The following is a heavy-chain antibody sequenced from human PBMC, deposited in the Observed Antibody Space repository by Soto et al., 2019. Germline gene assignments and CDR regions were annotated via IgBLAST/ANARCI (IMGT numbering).Heavy chain of an antibody. CDR1: GFTFSDYY. Sequence: GGSLRLSCKASGFTFSDYYMSWIRQAPGKGLEWVSYITSSGNAIYYADSVKGRFTISRDNAKNSLYLQMNSLRADDTAVYYCARGSTAAKFNYWGQGTLVTVSS. J-gene: IGHJ4*02. V-gene: IGHV3-11*01. CDR2: ITSSGNAI. CDR3: ARGSTAAKFNY. D-gene: IGHD2-15*01.